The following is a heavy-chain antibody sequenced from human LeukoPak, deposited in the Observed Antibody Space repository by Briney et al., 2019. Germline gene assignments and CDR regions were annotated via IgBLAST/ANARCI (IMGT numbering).Heavy chain of an antibody. Sequence: GGSLRLSCAASGFTFSSYAMSWVRQAPGKGLEWVSAISGSGGSTYYADSVKGRFTISRDNSKNTLYLQMNSLRAEDTAVYYCAGGIAVAGMYYYGMDVWGQGTRSPSP. CDR1: GFTFSSYA. CDR2: ISGSGGST. CDR3: AGGIAVAGMYYYGMDV. J-gene: IGHJ6*02. V-gene: IGHV3-23*01. D-gene: IGHD6-19*01.